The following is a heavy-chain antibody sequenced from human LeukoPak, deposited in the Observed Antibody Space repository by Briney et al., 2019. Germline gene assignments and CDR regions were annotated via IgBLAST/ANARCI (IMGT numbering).Heavy chain of an antibody. Sequence: GGSLRLSCAASGFTFSDYYMSWIRQAPGKGLEWVSYISSSGSTIYYADSVKGRFTISRDNAKNSLYLQMNSLRDEDTAVYYCAREIPVATTPYYFDYWGQGTLVTVSS. CDR1: GFTFSDYY. V-gene: IGHV3-11*04. CDR3: AREIPVATTPYYFDY. CDR2: ISSSGSTI. D-gene: IGHD5-12*01. J-gene: IGHJ4*02.